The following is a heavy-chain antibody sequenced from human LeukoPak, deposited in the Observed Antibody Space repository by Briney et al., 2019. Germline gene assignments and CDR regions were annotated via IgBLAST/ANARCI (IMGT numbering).Heavy chain of an antibody. CDR1: GGSISSYY. D-gene: IGHD6-13*01. J-gene: IGHJ4*02. CDR3: ARGSSWYFDY. CDR2: IYYSGST. Sequence: ETLSLTCTVSGGSISSYYWSWIRQPLGKGLEWIGYIYYSGSTYYNPSLKSRVTISVDTSKNQFSLKLSSVTAADTAVYYCARGSSWYFDYWGQGTLVTVSS. V-gene: IGHV4-59*12.